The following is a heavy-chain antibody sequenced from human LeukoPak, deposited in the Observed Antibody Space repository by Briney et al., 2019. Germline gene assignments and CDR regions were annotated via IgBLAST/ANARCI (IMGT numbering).Heavy chain of an antibody. Sequence: PSETLSLTCTVSGGSISSYYWSWIRQPPGKGLEWIGYIYYSGSTNYNPSLKSRVTISVDTSKNQFSLKLSSVTAADTAVYYCATAPYDYGFDYWGQGTLVTVSS. J-gene: IGHJ4*02. CDR3: ATAPYDYGFDY. CDR1: GGSISSYY. V-gene: IGHV4-59*01. D-gene: IGHD4-17*01. CDR2: IYYSGST.